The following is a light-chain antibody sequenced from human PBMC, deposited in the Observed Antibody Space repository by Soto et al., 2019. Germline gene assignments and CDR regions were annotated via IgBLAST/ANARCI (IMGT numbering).Light chain of an antibody. Sequence: EIVLTQSPATLSVSARDRDSLXKRASQTVSSKLAWYQQKPGQAPRLLIFGASTRATGVPDRFSGSGSGTDFTLTVTSLQPEDFATYYCQQFDDYPFTFGPGTKVDI. J-gene: IGKJ3*01. CDR1: QTVSSK. CDR3: QQFDDYPFT. CDR2: GAS. V-gene: IGKV3-15*01.